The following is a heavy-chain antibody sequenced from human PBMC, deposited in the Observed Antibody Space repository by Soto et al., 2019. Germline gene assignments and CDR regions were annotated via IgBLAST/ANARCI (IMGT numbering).Heavy chain of an antibody. J-gene: IGHJ6*03. Sequence: PGGSLRLSCAASGFTFSSYAMSWVRQAPGKGLEWVSAISGSGGSTYYADSVKGRFTISRDNSKNTLYLQMNSLRAEDTAVYYCAKVSRGPSDFWSGYYSDYYYYYMDVWGKGTTVTVSS. D-gene: IGHD3-3*01. CDR2: ISGSGGST. CDR3: AKVSRGPSDFWSGYYSDYYYYYMDV. CDR1: GFTFSSYA. V-gene: IGHV3-23*01.